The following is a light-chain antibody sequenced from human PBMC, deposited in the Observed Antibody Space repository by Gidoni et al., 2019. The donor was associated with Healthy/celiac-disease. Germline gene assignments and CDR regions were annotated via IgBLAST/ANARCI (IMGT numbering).Light chain of an antibody. Sequence: QSVLTQPPEESVAPGQRVTITCTGSSSNIGAGYALHWYQQLPGTAPKLLIYDNSTRPSGCPDRFSGSKTGTSASLSLTGLQAEDEADYYCQSYDSSLSGWVFGGGPKLTVL. CDR1: SSNIGAGYA. J-gene: IGLJ3*02. V-gene: IGLV1-40*01. CDR2: DNS. CDR3: QSYDSSLSGWV.